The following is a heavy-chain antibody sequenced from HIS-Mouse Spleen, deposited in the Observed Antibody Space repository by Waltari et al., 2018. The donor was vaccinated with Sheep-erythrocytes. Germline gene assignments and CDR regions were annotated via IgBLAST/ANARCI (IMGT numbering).Heavy chain of an antibody. CDR3: AGYSGSLDY. D-gene: IGHD1-26*01. V-gene: IGHV1-2*02. CDR1: GYTFTGYY. Sequence: QVQLVQSGAEVKKPGASVKVSCKASGYTFTGYYMHWVRQAPGQGLEWMEWSNPNRGGTNYAQKCQGRVTMTRDTSISTAYMGRSRLRSDDTAVYYCAGYSGSLDYWGQGTLVTVSS. J-gene: IGHJ4*02. CDR2: SNPNRGGT.